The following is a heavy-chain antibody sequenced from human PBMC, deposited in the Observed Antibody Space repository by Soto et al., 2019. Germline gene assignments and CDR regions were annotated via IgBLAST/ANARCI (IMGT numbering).Heavy chain of an antibody. D-gene: IGHD6-25*01. CDR3: AISGRLRASTFDY. CDR1: GFTFSSYS. CDR2: ISSSSSTI. Sequence: GGSLRLSCAAPGFTFSSYSMNWVRQAPGKGLEWVSYISSSSSTIYYADSVKGRFTISRDNAKNSLYLQMNSLRAEDTAVYYCAISGRLRASTFDYWGQGTLVTVSS. V-gene: IGHV3-48*01. J-gene: IGHJ4*02.